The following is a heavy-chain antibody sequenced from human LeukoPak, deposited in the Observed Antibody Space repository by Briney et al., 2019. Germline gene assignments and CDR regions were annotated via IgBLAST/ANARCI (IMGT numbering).Heavy chain of an antibody. V-gene: IGHV1-8*02. J-gene: IGHJ4*02. CDR3: ARLPKYSRPLDY. CDR2: MNPNSGNT. Sequence: GASVKVSCKASGYTFSSYDIHWVRQATGQGLEWMGWMNPNSGNTAYAQKFQGRVTMSRDTSISTAYMELSSLRSEDTAVYYCARLPKYSRPLDYWGQGTLVTVSS. D-gene: IGHD6-6*01. CDR1: GYTFSSYD.